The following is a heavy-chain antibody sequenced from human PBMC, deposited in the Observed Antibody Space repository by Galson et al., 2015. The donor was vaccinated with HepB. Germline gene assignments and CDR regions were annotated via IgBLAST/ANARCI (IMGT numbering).Heavy chain of an antibody. CDR1: GFSFRVYW. D-gene: IGHD3-10*01. V-gene: IGHV3-7*01. CDR2: INQNGDEK. Sequence: SLRLSCAGSGFSFRVYWMSWVRQAPGKGLEWVANINQNGDEKYYVDSVKGRFTISRDNAENLLYLQLNSLRAEDTAVYYCAREKRGVVQGVANWFDPWGQGTLVTVAS. CDR3: AREKRGVVQGVANWFDP. J-gene: IGHJ5*02.